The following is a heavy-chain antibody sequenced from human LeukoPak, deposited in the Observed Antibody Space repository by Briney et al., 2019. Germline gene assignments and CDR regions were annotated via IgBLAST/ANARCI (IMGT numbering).Heavy chain of an antibody. CDR1: GGSISSYY. Sequence: PSETPSLTCTVSGGSISSYYWSWIRQPPGKGLEWIGYIYYSRSTNYNPSLKSRVTISVDTSKNQFSLKLSSVTAADTAVYYCARLGGKLYPRIDPWGQGTLVTVSS. V-gene: IGHV4-59*08. J-gene: IGHJ5*02. CDR3: ARLGGKLYPRIDP. CDR2: IYYSRST. D-gene: IGHD2-8*01.